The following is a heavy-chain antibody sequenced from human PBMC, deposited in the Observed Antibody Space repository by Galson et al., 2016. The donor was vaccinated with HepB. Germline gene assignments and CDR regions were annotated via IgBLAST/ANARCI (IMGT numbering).Heavy chain of an antibody. CDR1: GMSVSTRALR. CDR2: IDWNDDK. D-gene: IGHD4-17*01. CDR3: ARHGRGDYVSFDD. V-gene: IGHV2-70*04. Sequence: PALVKPTQTLTLTCTLSGMSVSTRALRVSWIRQPPGKALEWLARIDWNDDKLYRTSLQTRLTIFTDTSKNHVVLRMSNMDPVDTATYYCARHGRGDYVSFDDWGQGTLVTVSS. J-gene: IGHJ4*02.